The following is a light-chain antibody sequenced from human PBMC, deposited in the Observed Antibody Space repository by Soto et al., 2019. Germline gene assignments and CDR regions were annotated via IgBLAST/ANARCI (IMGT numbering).Light chain of an antibody. CDR3: AAWDASRNVLV. Sequence: QSALTQPASVSGSPGQSITISCAGTGGDVGGYNYVSWYQQHPGKAPKLMIYEVIRRPSGVPGRFSGSKSGTAASLAISGLQSDDEARYYCAAWDASRNVLVFGGGTKLTVL. J-gene: IGLJ2*01. CDR2: EVI. CDR1: GGDVGGYNY. V-gene: IGLV2-14*01.